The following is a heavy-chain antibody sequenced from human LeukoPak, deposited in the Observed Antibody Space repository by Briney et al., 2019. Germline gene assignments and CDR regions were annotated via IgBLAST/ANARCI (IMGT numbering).Heavy chain of an antibody. Sequence: GGSLRLSCAASGFTVSTDYMSWVRQAPGKGLEWVSILYSGGSSYSADSVKGRFTISRDSSKNTIYLQMNSLRAEDTAVYYCARDAERIRTTDGFDVWGQGTMVTVSS. CDR2: LYSGGSS. V-gene: IGHV3-66*01. D-gene: IGHD4-11*01. CDR1: GFTVSTDY. J-gene: IGHJ3*01. CDR3: ARDAERIRTTDGFDV.